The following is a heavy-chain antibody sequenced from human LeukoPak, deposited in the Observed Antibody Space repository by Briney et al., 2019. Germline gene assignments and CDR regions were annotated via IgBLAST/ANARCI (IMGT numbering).Heavy chain of an antibody. J-gene: IGHJ4*02. Sequence: PSETLSLTCAAYGGSFSGYYWSWIRQPPGKGLEWIGEINHSGSTNYNPSLKSRVTISVDTSKNQFSLKLSSVTAADTAVYYCTGYGSGSYFFDYWGQGTLVTVSS. V-gene: IGHV4-34*01. D-gene: IGHD3-10*01. CDR3: TGYGSGSYFFDY. CDR1: GGSFSGYY. CDR2: INHSGST.